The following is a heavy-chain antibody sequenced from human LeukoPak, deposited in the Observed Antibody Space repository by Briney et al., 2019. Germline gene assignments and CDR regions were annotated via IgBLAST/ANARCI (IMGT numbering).Heavy chain of an antibody. V-gene: IGHV3-30*18. Sequence: GGSLRLSCAASGFTFSSSGIHWVRQAPGKGLEWVSTVSQDGSNRYYGDSVKGRFIISRDNSRNTVYLQMNSLRAEDTAVYFCAKDTPSPNSGFYHYWGQGTPDTVSS. D-gene: IGHD5-12*01. J-gene: IGHJ4*02. CDR1: GFTFSSSG. CDR3: AKDTPSPNSGFYHY. CDR2: VSQDGSNR.